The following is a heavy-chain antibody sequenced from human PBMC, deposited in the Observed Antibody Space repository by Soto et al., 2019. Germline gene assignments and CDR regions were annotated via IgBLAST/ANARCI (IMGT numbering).Heavy chain of an antibody. V-gene: IGHV4-59*01. CDR1: GDSISSYY. D-gene: IGHD2-2*01. CDR2: IYYSGST. CDR3: ARAGPGTVPAATYGMDV. Sequence: PSETLSLTCTVSGDSISSYYRSWIRQPPGKGLEWHGYIYYSGSTNYNPSLKSRVTISVDTSKNQFSLNLSSVTAADTAVYYCARAGPGTVPAATYGMDVWGQGTTVTVSS. J-gene: IGHJ6*02.